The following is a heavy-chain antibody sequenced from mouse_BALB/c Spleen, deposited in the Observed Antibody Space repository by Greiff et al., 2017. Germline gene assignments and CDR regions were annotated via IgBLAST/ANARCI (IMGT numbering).Heavy chain of an antibody. CDR2: ISSGGST. CDR3: ARGDGLYAMDD. J-gene: IGHJ4*01. V-gene: IGHV5-6-5*01. Sequence: EVKLQESGGGLVKPGGSLKLSCAASGFTFSSYAMSWVRQTPEKRLEWVASISSGGSTYYPDSVKGRFTISRDNARNILYLQMSSLRSEDTAMYYCARGDGLYAMDDWGQGTSVTVSS. D-gene: IGHD1-2*01. CDR1: GFTFSSYA.